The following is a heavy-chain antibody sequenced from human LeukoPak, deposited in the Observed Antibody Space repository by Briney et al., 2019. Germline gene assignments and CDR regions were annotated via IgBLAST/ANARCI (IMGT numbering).Heavy chain of an antibody. CDR2: IYYSGSP. CDR1: GGSIGGYY. D-gene: IGHD2-21*02. J-gene: IGHJ4*02. CDR3: ARFRDSGGGCYFLDY. V-gene: IGHV4-59*01. Sequence: SETLSLTCTVSGGSIGGYYWSWIRQPPGRGLEWIGNIYYSGSPNYSPSLKSRVAISVDTSKNQFSLNLSSMTAADTAVYYCARFRDSGGGCYFLDYWGQGTLVTVSS.